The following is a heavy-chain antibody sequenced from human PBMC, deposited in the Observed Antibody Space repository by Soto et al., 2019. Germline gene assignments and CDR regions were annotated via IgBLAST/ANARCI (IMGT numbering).Heavy chain of an antibody. CDR3: ATGHSGSFINFDY. D-gene: IGHD3-10*01. V-gene: IGHV1-46*01. Sequence: ASVKVSCKASGYTFISYFINWVRQAPGQGLEWMGILNPSSGGATYAQDFQGRVTMTRDTSTSTVYMELNSLRSEDTAVYYCATGHSGSFINFDYWGQGTLVTVSS. J-gene: IGHJ4*02. CDR1: GYTFISYF. CDR2: LNPSSGGA.